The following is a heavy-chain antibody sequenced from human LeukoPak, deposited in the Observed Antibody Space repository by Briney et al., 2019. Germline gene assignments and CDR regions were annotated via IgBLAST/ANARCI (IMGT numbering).Heavy chain of an antibody. J-gene: IGHJ4*02. V-gene: IGHV4-39*01. D-gene: IGHD4-23*01. Sequence: PSETLSLTCTVSGGSISSGDYYWGWIRQPPGKGLEWIGSIYYSGSTYYNPSLKSRVTISVDTSKNQFSLKLSSVTAADTAVYYCANSANYGDNSGYFDYWGQGTLVTVSS. CDR1: GGSISSGDYY. CDR2: IYYSGST. CDR3: ANSANYGDNSGYFDY.